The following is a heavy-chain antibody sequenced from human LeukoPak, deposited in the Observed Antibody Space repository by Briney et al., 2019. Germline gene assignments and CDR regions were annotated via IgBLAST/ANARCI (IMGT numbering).Heavy chain of an antibody. CDR2: INPNKGDT. CDR1: GYTFTSYY. CDR3: AIGMMAAGTFDR. V-gene: IGHV1-2*06. D-gene: IGHD6-13*01. J-gene: IGHJ4*02. Sequence: ASVKVSCKASGYTFTSYYLQWVRQAPGQGLEWMGRINPNKGDTNCPQNFQGRVTMTRDTSISTAYMEMTSLTSDDTAVYWCAIGMMAAGTFDRWGQGTLVTVSS.